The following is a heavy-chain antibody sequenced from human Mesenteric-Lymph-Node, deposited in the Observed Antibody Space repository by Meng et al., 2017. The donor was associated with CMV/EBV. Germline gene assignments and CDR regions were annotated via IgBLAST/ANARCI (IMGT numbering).Heavy chain of an antibody. J-gene: IGHJ6*02. D-gene: IGHD3-3*01. CDR3: ARLPLRFLEWLPPTINYYYYGMDV. CDR2: INPNSGGT. CDR1: GYTFTSYD. Sequence: ASVKVSCKASGYTFTSYDINWVRQATGQGLEWMGWINPNSGGTNYAQKFQGRVTMTRDTSISTAYMELSRLRSDDTAVYYCARLPLRFLEWLPPTINYYYYGMDVWGQGTTVTVSS. V-gene: IGHV1-2*02.